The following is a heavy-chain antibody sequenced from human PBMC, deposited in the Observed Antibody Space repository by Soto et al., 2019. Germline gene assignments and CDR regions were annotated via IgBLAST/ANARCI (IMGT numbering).Heavy chain of an antibody. CDR1: GFTLSDHY. D-gene: IGHD3-3*01. V-gene: IGHV3-11*01. CDR2: ISSSGTTI. J-gene: IGHJ4*02. CDR3: ARVGDMAYKD. Sequence: VQLLESGGGLVQPGGSLRLSCTASGFTLSDHYMTWIRQAPGRGLEWVSYISSSGTTINYADSVRGRFTISRDNAKNSLYLQMNSLRVEDTAVYYCARVGDMAYKDWGQGALVTVSS.